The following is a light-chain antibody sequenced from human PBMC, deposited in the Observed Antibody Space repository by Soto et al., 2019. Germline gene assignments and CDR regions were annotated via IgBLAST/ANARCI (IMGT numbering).Light chain of an antibody. CDR2: DTS. V-gene: IGKV1-39*01. CDR1: QRVYNL. CDR3: QQRYATPFT. J-gene: IGKJ2*01. Sequence: DIHMTQSPPSLSTDVGDRLTITYRARQRVYNLLNWYHQKAGEAPKLLIYDTSTLKSGVPSRFHGSGSGTDFSLIIIDLPPEDVGTYFCQQRYATPFTFGPGTKVDIK.